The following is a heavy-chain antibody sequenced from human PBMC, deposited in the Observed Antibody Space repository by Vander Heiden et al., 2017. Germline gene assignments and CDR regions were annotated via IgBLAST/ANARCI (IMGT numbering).Heavy chain of an antibody. V-gene: IGHV1-69*01. CDR3: ARATGYGDGGY. D-gene: IGHD4-17*01. CDR2: IIPIFGTA. Sequence: SWVRQAPGQGLEWMGGIIPIFGTANYAQKFQGRVTITADESTSTAYMELSSLRSEDTAVYYCARATGYGDGGYWGQGTLVTVSS. J-gene: IGHJ4*02.